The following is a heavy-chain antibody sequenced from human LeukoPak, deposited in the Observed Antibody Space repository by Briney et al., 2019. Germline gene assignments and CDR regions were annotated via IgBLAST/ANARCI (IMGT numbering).Heavy chain of an antibody. J-gene: IGHJ3*02. D-gene: IGHD6-6*01. CDR3: ARGVRSIAARKSAFDI. CDR2: IYYSGST. CDR1: GGSISSYY. Sequence: SETLSLTCTVSGGSISSYYWSWIRQPPGKGLEWIGYIYYSGSTNYNPSLKSRVTISVDTSENQFSLKLSSVTAADTAVYYCARGVRSIAARKSAFDIWGQGTMVTVSS. V-gene: IGHV4-59*01.